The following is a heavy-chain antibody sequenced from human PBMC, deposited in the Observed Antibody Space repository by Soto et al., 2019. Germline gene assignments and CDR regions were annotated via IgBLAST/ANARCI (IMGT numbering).Heavy chain of an antibody. CDR2: ISAGGVST. D-gene: IGHD6-13*01. CDR1: GFTFSDYA. V-gene: IGHV3-23*01. CDR3: ARSSRSSWSHFDH. Sequence: EVQLLESGGGVVQPGGSLRLSCVGSGFTFSDYAMTWVRQAPGKGLEWVSGISAGGVSTYYADSVKGRFTSSRDNSQNTLFLQMTSLRAGDTALYYCARSSRSSWSHFDHWGQGILVTVSS. J-gene: IGHJ4*02.